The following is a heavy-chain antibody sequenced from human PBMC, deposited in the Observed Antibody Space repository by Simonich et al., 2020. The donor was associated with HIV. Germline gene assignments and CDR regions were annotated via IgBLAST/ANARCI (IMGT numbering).Heavy chain of an antibody. D-gene: IGHD3-10*01. CDR1: GFTFSSYA. CDR2: ISYDGSNK. CDR3: AKEVREFRYFDL. Sequence: EYGGGLVQPGRSLRLSCAASGFTFSSYAMHWVRQAPGKGLEWVAVISYDGSNKYYADSVKGRFTISRDNSKNTLYLQMNSLRAEDTAVYYCAKEVREFRYFDLWGRGTLVTVSS. J-gene: IGHJ2*01. V-gene: IGHV3-30*07.